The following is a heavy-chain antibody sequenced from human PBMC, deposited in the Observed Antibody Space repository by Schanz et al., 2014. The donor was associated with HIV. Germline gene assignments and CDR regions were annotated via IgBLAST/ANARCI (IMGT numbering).Heavy chain of an antibody. V-gene: IGHV3-53*01. Sequence: EVQLVESGGGLIQPGGSLRLTCVASGFTVSSNYMTWVRQAPGKGLEWVSVLYSGGRKYYADAVKGRFTISRDSAKNTVYLEMNSLRAEDTAVYYCARGNDFCGGVPDYWGQGTLVSVSS. J-gene: IGHJ4*02. CDR3: ARGNDFCGGVPDY. D-gene: IGHD3-16*01. CDR1: GFTVSSNY. CDR2: LYSGGRK.